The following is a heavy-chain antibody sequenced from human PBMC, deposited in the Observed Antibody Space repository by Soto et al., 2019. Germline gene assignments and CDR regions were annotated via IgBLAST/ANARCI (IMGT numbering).Heavy chain of an antibody. Sequence: GGSLRLSCAASGLTFSSYGMHWVRQAPGKGLEWVAFISYDESNKYYADSVKGRFTISRDNSRATLYLQMNSLRAEDTAVYFCARGSIVAAEYGMDVWGQGTTVTVSS. CDR2: ISYDESNK. D-gene: IGHD6-13*01. CDR3: ARGSIVAAEYGMDV. J-gene: IGHJ6*02. V-gene: IGHV3-30*03. CDR1: GLTFSSYG.